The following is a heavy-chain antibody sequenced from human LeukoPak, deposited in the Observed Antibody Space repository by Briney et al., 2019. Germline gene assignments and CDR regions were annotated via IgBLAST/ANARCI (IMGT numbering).Heavy chain of an antibody. CDR1: GYPFTAYY. D-gene: IGHD6-19*01. Sequence: ASVKVSCKASGYPFTAYYIHWVRQTPGQGLEWMGWIDPNSGGTNFAQKFQGRVTRTRDTSITTAYVELSSLKSDDTAVYYCASGDIQWDYWGQGTQVTVSS. CDR2: IDPNSGGT. V-gene: IGHV1-2*02. CDR3: ASGDIQWDY. J-gene: IGHJ4*02.